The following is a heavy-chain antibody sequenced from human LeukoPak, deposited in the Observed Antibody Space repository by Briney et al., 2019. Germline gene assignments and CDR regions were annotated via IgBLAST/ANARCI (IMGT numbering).Heavy chain of an antibody. J-gene: IGHJ4*02. CDR1: GYTFTGYY. V-gene: IGHV1-2*02. Sequence: ASVKVSCKASGYTFTGYYMHWVRQAPGQGLEWMGWINPNCGGTNYAQKFQGRVTMTRDTSISTAYMELSRLRSDDTAVYYCARANDFWSGYLEGYFDYWGQGTLVTVSS. CDR3: ARANDFWSGYLEGYFDY. D-gene: IGHD3-3*01. CDR2: INPNCGGT.